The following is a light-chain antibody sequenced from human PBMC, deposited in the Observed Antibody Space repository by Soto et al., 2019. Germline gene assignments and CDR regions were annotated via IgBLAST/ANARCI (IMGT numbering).Light chain of an antibody. CDR2: DVN. J-gene: IGLJ3*02. CDR3: QSYDNRLGAWV. V-gene: IGLV2-11*01. Sequence: QSALTQPRSVSGSPGQSVTISCTGTSSDVGGYNYVSWYQQHPGKASKLMVYDVNKRPSGVPGRFSGSKSGNTASLTISGLQAEDEADYYCQSYDNRLGAWVFGGGTQLTVL. CDR1: SSDVGGYNY.